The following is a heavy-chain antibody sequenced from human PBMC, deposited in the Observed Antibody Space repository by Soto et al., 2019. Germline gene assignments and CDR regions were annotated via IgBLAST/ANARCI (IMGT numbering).Heavy chain of an antibody. V-gene: IGHV5-51*01. CDR1: GYSFTSYW. CDR3: ARQGPNFDDTSWFDP. CDR2: IYPGDSDT. J-gene: IGHJ5*02. D-gene: IGHD3-9*01. Sequence: GESLKISCKGSGYSFTSYWIGWVRQMPGKGLEWMGIIYPGDSDTRYSPSFQGQVTISADKSIGTAYLQWSSLKASDTAMYYCARQGPNFDDTSWFDPWGQGTLVTVSS.